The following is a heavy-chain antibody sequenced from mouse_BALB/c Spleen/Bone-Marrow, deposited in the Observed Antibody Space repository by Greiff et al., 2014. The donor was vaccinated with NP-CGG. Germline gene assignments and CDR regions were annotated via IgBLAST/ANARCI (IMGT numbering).Heavy chain of an antibody. CDR3: ARGNYYDYDYFDY. D-gene: IGHD2-4*01. V-gene: IGHV1-14*01. J-gene: IGHJ2*01. CDR1: GYTFTSYV. CDR2: INPYSDGT. Sequence: VQLKESGPELVKPGASVKMSCKASGYTFTSYVMHWVKQKPGQGLEWIGYINPYSDGTTYNEKFKGKATLTSDKSSSTAYMELSSLTSEDSAVYCCARGNYYDYDYFDYWGQGTTLTVSS.